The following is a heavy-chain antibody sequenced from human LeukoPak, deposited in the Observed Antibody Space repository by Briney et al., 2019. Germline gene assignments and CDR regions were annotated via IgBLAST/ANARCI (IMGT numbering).Heavy chain of an antibody. CDR3: AKDADCSSTSCRPTSLDY. Sequence: GGSLRLACAAYGFTLSSYAMSWDRQAQGKGLEWVSAISGIGGSTYHADSVKGRCTITRANSKSTLYLQMNSLRAEDTAVYYCAKDADCSSTSCRPTSLDYWGEGSLVTVSS. J-gene: IGHJ4*02. D-gene: IGHD2-2*01. V-gene: IGHV3-23*01. CDR2: ISGIGGST. CDR1: GFTLSSYA.